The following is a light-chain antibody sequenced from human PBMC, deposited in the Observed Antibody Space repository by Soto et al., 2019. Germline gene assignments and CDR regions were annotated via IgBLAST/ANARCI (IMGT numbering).Light chain of an antibody. CDR3: QSYDRSFSGYV. Sequence: QSVLTQPPSVSGAPGQRVTISCTGSSSNIGAGYDVHWYQQLPGTAPKLLIYGNSNRPSGVPVRFSGSKSGTSASLAITGLQAEDEADYYFQSYDRSFSGYVFGTGTKLTVL. J-gene: IGLJ1*01. CDR2: GNS. CDR1: SSNIGAGYD. V-gene: IGLV1-40*01.